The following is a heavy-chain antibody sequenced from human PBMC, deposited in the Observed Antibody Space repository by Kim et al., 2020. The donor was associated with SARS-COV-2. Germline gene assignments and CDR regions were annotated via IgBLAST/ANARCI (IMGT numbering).Heavy chain of an antibody. CDR2: ISSSSSYI. D-gene: IGHD3-16*01. CDR3: ARAPQGTSNMITFGGLPEAPDY. Sequence: GGSLRLSCAASGFTFSSYSMNWVRQAPGKGLEWVSSISSSSSYIYYADSVKGRFTISRDNAKNSLYLQMNSLRAEDTAVYYCARAPQGTSNMITFGGLPEAPDYWGQGTLVTVSS. V-gene: IGHV3-21*01. J-gene: IGHJ4*02. CDR1: GFTFSSYS.